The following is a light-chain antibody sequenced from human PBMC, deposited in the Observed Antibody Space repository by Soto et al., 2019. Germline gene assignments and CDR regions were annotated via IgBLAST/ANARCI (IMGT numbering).Light chain of an antibody. J-gene: IGLJ3*02. Sequence: NFMLTQPHSVSESPGKTVTISCTRSSGSIASHYVQWYQQRPGSAPTIVISEDNQRPSGVPDRFSGSIDSSSNSASLTISGLKTEDEADCCCQSYDSSNWVFGGGTKVTVL. CDR1: SGSIASHY. CDR2: EDN. CDR3: QSYDSSNWV. V-gene: IGLV6-57*03.